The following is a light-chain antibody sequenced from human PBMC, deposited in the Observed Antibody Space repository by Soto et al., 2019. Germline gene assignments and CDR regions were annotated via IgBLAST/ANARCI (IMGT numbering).Light chain of an antibody. CDR2: DAS. CDR1: QSISSW. Sequence: DIQMTQSPSTLSASVGDRVTITCRASQSISSWLAWYKQKPGKAPQLLIYDASILESGVPSRFSGSGSGTEFTLTISSLQPDDFATYYCQQYNGFSSFGQGTKVEIK. V-gene: IGKV1-5*01. CDR3: QQYNGFSS. J-gene: IGKJ1*01.